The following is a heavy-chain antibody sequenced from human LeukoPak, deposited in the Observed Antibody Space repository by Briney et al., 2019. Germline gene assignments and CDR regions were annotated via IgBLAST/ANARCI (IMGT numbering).Heavy chain of an antibody. J-gene: IGHJ3*02. CDR3: AKDISPRRPGPDAFDI. Sequence: PGRSLRLSCAASGFTFDDYAMHWVRQAPGKGLEWVSGISWNSGSIGYADSVKGRFTISRDNAKNSLYLQMNSLRAEDTALYYCAKDISPRRPGPDAFDIWGQGTMVTVSS. CDR2: ISWNSGSI. CDR1: GFTFDDYA. V-gene: IGHV3-9*01.